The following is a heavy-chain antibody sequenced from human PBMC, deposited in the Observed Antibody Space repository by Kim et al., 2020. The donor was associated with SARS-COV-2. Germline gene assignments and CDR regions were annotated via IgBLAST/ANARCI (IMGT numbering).Heavy chain of an antibody. D-gene: IGHD2-2*01. V-gene: IGHV1-18*01. J-gene: IGHJ6*02. CDR2: ISAYNGNT. Sequence: ASVKVSCKASGYTFTSYGISWVRQAPGQGLEWMGWISAYNGNTNYAQKLQGRVTMTTDTSTSTAYMELRSLRSDDTAVYYCARGIVVVPAASLINGEKTDYYYYYGMDVWGQGTTVTVSS. CDR1: GYTFTSYG. CDR3: ARGIVVVPAASLINGEKTDYYYYYGMDV.